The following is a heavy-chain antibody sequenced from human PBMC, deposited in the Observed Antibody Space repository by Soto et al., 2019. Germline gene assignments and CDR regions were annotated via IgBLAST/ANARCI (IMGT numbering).Heavy chain of an antibody. CDR3: ARLLVNGQFYYYYGMDV. CDR2: IYPGDSDT. V-gene: IGHV5-51*01. D-gene: IGHD6-6*01. Sequence: PGESLKISCKGSGYSFTSYWIGWVRQMPGKGLEWMGIIYPGDSDTRYSPSFQGQVTISADKSISTAYLQWSSLKASDTAMYYCARLLVNGQFYYYYGMDVWGQGTTVTVSS. J-gene: IGHJ6*02. CDR1: GYSFTSYW.